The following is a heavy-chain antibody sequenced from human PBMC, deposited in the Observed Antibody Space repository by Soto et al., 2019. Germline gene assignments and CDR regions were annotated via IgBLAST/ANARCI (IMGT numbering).Heavy chain of an antibody. CDR2: INPFDGSR. CDR3: SRVDPGETSPFDH. D-gene: IGHD3-10*01. CDR1: GYIFTSYY. J-gene: IGHJ4*02. Sequence: VASVTVSCKASGYIFTSYYIHWVRQAPGQGLEWMGWINPFDGSRMFAQSFQGRVTMTRDTSTSTVYMEVSSLRSEDTAVYYCSRVDPGETSPFDHWGQGTLVTVS. V-gene: IGHV1-46*03.